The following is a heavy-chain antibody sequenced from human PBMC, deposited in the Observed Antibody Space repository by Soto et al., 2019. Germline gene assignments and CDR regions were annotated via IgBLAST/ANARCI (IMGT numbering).Heavy chain of an antibody. J-gene: IGHJ3*02. CDR2: IKHDGCEN. D-gene: IGHD1-7*01. CDR3: ARPPNYLHVAFDI. CDR1: GFTFGSYW. V-gene: IGHV3-7*01. Sequence: GGSLRLSCAASGFTFGSYWMSWVRQAPGFVLEWVVNIKHDGCENYYVVSVKGRFTISIDNAHNLLYLQMNSLRVVDSSVYYCARPPNYLHVAFDIWGQGTMVTVAS.